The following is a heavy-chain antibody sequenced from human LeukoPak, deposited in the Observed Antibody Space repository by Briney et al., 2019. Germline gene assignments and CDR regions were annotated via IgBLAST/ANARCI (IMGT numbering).Heavy chain of an antibody. J-gene: IGHJ3*02. CDR3: ARDALLAAAAPDAFDI. V-gene: IGHV1-2*02. CDR1: GYTFTGYY. D-gene: IGHD6-13*01. Sequence: TVKVSCKASGYTFTGYYMHWVRQAPGQGLEWMGWINPNSGGTNYAQKFQGRVTMTRDTSISTAYMELSRLRSDDTAVYYCARDALLAAAAPDAFDIWGQGTMVTVSS. CDR2: INPNSGGT.